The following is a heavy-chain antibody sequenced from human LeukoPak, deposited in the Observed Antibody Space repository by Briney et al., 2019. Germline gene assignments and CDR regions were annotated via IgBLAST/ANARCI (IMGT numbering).Heavy chain of an antibody. CDR3: AKDGGTHFDH. CDR1: GFTFSSYA. D-gene: IGHD1-26*01. Sequence: GGSLRLSCAASGFTFSSYAMNWVRQAPGKRREWVSYISSSGTTISYAQSVKSRFTITRDNAQNSLTLHMNTLRADDTAVYYCAKDGGTHFDHWGQGTLVTVSS. J-gene: IGHJ4*02. CDR2: ISSSGTTI. V-gene: IGHV3-48*01.